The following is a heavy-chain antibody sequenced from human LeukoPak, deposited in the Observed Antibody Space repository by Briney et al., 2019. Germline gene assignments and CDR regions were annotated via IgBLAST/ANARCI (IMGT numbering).Heavy chain of an antibody. CDR1: GFSLSTSGVG. V-gene: IGHV2-5*02. J-gene: IGHJ4*02. Sequence: SGPTLVNPTQTLTLTCTFSGFSLSTSGVGVGWIRQPPGKALEWLALIYWDDDKRYSPSLKSRLTITKDTSKNQVVLTMTNMDPVDTATYYRVHRLGSGDYGIFDYWGQGNLVTVSS. CDR2: IYWDDDK. CDR3: VHRLGSGDYGIFDY. D-gene: IGHD4-17*01.